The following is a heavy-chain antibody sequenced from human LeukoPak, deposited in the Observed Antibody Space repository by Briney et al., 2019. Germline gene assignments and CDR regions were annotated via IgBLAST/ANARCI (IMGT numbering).Heavy chain of an antibody. CDR2: IYYSGST. J-gene: IGHJ4*02. Sequence: SETLSLTCAVSGASISSSTYNWGWIRQPPGKGLEWIVTIYYSGSTYYNPSLKSRVTISVDTSKNQFSLKLSSVTAADTAVYYCARQFYYDSGGSHYWGQGTLVTVSS. CDR1: GASISSSTYN. D-gene: IGHD3-22*01. CDR3: ARQFYYDSGGSHY. V-gene: IGHV4-39*01.